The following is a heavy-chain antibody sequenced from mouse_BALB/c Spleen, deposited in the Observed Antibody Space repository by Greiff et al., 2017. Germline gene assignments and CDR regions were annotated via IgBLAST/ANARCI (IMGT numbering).Heavy chain of an antibody. CDR3: AKHGYGNYWYFDV. CDR2: IWSGGST. D-gene: IGHD2-10*02. V-gene: IGHV2-6-5*01. Sequence: VKLVESGPGLVAPSQSLSITCTVSGFSLTDYGVSWIRQPPGKGLEWLGVIWSGGSTYYNSALKSRLSISKDNSKSQVFLKMNSLQTDDTAMYYCAKHGYGNYWYFDVWGAGTTVTVSS. CDR1: GFSLTDYG. J-gene: IGHJ1*01.